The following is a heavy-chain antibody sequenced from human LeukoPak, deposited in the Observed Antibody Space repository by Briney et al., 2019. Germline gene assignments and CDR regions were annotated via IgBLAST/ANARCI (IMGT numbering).Heavy chain of an antibody. Sequence: SVKVSCKASGGTFSIYAISWVRQAPGQGLEWMGGIIPIFGTANYAQKFQGRVTITADKSTSTAYMELSSLRSEDTAVYYCARDFIAADDAFDIWGQGTMVTVSS. D-gene: IGHD6-25*01. J-gene: IGHJ3*02. CDR2: IIPIFGTA. CDR3: ARDFIAADDAFDI. V-gene: IGHV1-69*06. CDR1: GGTFSIYA.